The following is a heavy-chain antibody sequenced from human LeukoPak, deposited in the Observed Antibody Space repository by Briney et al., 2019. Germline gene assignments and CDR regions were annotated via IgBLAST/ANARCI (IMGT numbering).Heavy chain of an antibody. D-gene: IGHD1-26*01. CDR1: GFTFSSYS. V-gene: IGHV3-21*01. CDR2: ISNGASYI. J-gene: IGHJ2*01. Sequence: GGSLRLSCAASGFTFSSYSMNWVRQAPGKGLEWVSSISNGASYINYADSVKGRFIISRDNAEKSLYLRMNSLRADDTAVYYCARDGLEGGATGWYFDLWGRGTLVTVSS. CDR3: ARDGLEGGATGWYFDL.